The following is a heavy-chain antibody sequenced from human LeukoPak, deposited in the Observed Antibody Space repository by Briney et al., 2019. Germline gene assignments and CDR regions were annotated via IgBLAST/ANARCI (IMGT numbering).Heavy chain of an antibody. V-gene: IGHV4-31*03. CDR3: ARDQGNYVDY. CDR2: IYSSGST. CDR1: GGSISSGGYY. J-gene: IGHJ4*02. D-gene: IGHD3-10*02. Sequence: SETLSLTCTVSGGSISSGGYYWSWIRQHPGKGLEWIGYIYSSGSTYYNPSLKSRVTISVDTSKNQFSLKLSSVTAADTAVYYCARDQGNYVDYWGQGTLVTVSS.